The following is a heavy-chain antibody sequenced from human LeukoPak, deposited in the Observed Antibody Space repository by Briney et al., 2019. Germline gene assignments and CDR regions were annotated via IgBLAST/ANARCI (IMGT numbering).Heavy chain of an antibody. D-gene: IGHD2-15*01. Sequence: GGSLRLSCAASGFTFNNYKMNWVRQAPGKGLEWVSSITSTSNEKYYADSVKGRFTVSRDNAKNSLYLQMNSLRAEDTAVYYCARDYCIDGCPPGYWGQGTRVTVSP. CDR3: ARDYCIDGCPPGY. J-gene: IGHJ4*02. V-gene: IGHV3-21*01. CDR1: GFTFNNYK. CDR2: ITSTSNEK.